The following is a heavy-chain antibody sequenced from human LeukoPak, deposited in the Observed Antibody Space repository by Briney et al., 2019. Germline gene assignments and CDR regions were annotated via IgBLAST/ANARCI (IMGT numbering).Heavy chain of an antibody. CDR2: IYYSGST. CDR3: ARDYSSSLDY. V-gene: IGHV4-59*01. J-gene: IGHJ4*02. Sequence: SSETLSLTCTVSGGSISSYYWSWIRQPPGKGLEWIGYIYYSGSTNYNPSLKSRVTISVDTSKNQFSLKLSSVTAADTAVYYCARDYSSSLDYWGQGTLVTVSS. CDR1: GGSISSYY. D-gene: IGHD6-6*01.